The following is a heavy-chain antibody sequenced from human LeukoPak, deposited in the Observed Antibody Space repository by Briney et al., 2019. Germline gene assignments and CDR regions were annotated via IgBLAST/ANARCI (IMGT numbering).Heavy chain of an antibody. V-gene: IGHV4-4*07. D-gene: IGHD2-15*01. CDR1: NASITNYD. Sequence: SETLSLTCTVSNASITNYDWNWIRQSADKGLEWIARILATGSTNYHPSLRTRITISADTSKNQISLRLTSMTAADTALYYCTRVPRYCSGGRCYVDWGQGTLVTVSS. CDR2: ILATGST. CDR3: TRVPRYCSGGRCYVD. J-gene: IGHJ4*02.